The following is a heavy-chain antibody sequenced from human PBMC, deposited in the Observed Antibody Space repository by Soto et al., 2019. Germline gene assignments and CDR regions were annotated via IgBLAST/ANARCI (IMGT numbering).Heavy chain of an antibody. CDR3: ATRPGNSYDSSGPFDY. D-gene: IGHD3-22*01. Sequence: VRLVESGGGLVQPGGSLRLSCAASGFTFSSYWMSWVRQAPGKGLEWVANIKQDGSEKYYVDSVKGRFTISRDNAKNSLYLQMSRRGAEDTAVYYWATRPGNSYDSSGPFDYWGQGTLVTVSS. J-gene: IGHJ4*02. CDR2: IKQDGSEK. CDR1: GFTFSSYW. V-gene: IGHV3-7*01.